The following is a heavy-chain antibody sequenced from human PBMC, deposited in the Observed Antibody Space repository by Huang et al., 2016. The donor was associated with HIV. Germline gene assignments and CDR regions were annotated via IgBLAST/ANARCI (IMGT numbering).Heavy chain of an antibody. CDR1: GGSVNSVGQH. CDR2: IYFGGST. CDR3: ARIDGLLPFDN. V-gene: IGHV4-39*01. Sequence: QVQLQESGPGLLKPSEALFLTCNVSGGSVNSVGQHWGWIRQPPRKGLEWIGTIYFGGSTYYNPSLNSRVTIATDTSKNEVSLTVRFVTPSDTAVYHCARIDGLLPFDNWGPGVLVTVSS. D-gene: IGHD2-21*01. J-gene: IGHJ4*02.